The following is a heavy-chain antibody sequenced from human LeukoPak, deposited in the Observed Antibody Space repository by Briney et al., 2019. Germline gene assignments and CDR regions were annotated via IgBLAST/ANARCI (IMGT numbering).Heavy chain of an antibody. CDR3: ARYYDILTGTPSFDY. J-gene: IGHJ4*02. D-gene: IGHD3-9*01. CDR1: GYTFTSHD. Sequence: GASVKVSCKASGYTFTSHDINWVRQATGQGLEWMGWMNPNSGNTGYAQKFQGRVTMTRNTSMSAAYMELSSLRSEDTAVYYCARYYDILTGTPSFDYWGQGTLVTVSS. CDR2: MNPNSGNT. V-gene: IGHV1-8*01.